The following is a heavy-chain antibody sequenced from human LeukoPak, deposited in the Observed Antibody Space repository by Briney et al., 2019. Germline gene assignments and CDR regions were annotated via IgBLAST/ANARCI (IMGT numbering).Heavy chain of an antibody. CDR3: ARGEDDSSGYDY. V-gene: IGHV3-30*04. Sequence: GGSLRLSCAASGFTFSSYAMHWVRQAPGKGLEWVAVISYDGSNKYYADSVKGRFTISRDNSKNTLYLQMNSLRAEDTAVYYCARGEDDSSGYDYWGQGTLVTVSS. D-gene: IGHD3-22*01. CDR2: ISYDGSNK. J-gene: IGHJ4*02. CDR1: GFTFSSYA.